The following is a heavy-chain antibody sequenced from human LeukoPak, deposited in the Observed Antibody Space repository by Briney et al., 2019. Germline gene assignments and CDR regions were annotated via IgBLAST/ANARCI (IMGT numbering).Heavy chain of an antibody. CDR2: IYTSGST. CDR3: ARAPVGATYYYYYMDV. V-gene: IGHV4-4*09. J-gene: IGHJ6*03. Sequence: PSETLSLTCTVSGGSLCSHYWSWIRPPPGKGLGWIGYIYTSGSTNYNPSLKSRVTISVDTFKNQFTLKLSSVTAADTAVYYCARAPVGATYYYYYMDVWGKGTTVTVSS. CDR1: GGSLCSHY. D-gene: IGHD1-26*01.